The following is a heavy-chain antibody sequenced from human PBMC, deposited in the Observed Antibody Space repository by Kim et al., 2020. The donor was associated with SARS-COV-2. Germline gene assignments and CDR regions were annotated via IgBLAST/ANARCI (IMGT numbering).Heavy chain of an antibody. J-gene: IGHJ5*02. CDR2: INSDGSST. D-gene: IGHD3-9*01. CDR3: ARDPPYDILTGYT. V-gene: IGHV3-74*01. CDR1: GFTFSSYW. Sequence: GGSLRLSCATSGFTFSSYWMHWVRQAPGKGLVWVSRINSDGSSTSYADSVKGRFTISRDNAKNTLYLQMNSLRAEDTAVYYCARDPPYDILTGYTWGQGTLVTVSS.